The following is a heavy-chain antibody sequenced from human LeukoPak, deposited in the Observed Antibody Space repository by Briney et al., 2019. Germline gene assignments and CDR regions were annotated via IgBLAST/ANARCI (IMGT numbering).Heavy chain of an antibody. CDR1: GFTFSSYA. Sequence: AGYLRLSCAATGFTFSSYAMHWVRQAPGKGLEWVAVISYDGSNKYYADSVKGRFTISRDNSKNTLYLQMNSLRADDTAVYYCAKDTVKVTTIRRVPHYMDVWGKGTTVTISS. V-gene: IGHV3-30*04. D-gene: IGHD5-12*01. CDR3: AKDTVKVTTIRRVPHYMDV. J-gene: IGHJ6*03. CDR2: ISYDGSNK.